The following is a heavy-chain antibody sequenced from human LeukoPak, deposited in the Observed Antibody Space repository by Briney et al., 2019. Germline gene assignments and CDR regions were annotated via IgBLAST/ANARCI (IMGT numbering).Heavy chain of an antibody. J-gene: IGHJ3*02. V-gene: IGHV3-20*04. CDR2: INWNGGST. CDR3: ARGMGYDSSGYYGAFDI. Sequence: GGSLRLSCEASGFTFSTYWMSWVRQAPGKGLEWVSGINWNGGSTGYADSVKGRFTISRDNAKNSLYLQMNSLRAEDTALYYCARGMGYDSSGYYGAFDIWGQGTMVTVSS. CDR1: GFTFSTYW. D-gene: IGHD3-22*01.